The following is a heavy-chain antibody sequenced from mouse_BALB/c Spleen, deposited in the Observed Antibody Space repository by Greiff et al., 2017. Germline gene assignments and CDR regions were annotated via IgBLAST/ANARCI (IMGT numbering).Heavy chain of an antibody. CDR1: GYTFSSYW. CDR2: ILPGSGST. Sequence: VQLQQSGAELMKPGASVKISCKATGYTFSSYWIEWVKQRPGHGLEWIGEILPGSGSTNYNEKFKGKATFTADTSSNTAYMQLSSLTSEDSAVYYCARSTYRDGWYFDVWGAGTTVTVSS. D-gene: IGHD2-1*01. V-gene: IGHV1-9*01. J-gene: IGHJ1*01. CDR3: ARSTYRDGWYFDV.